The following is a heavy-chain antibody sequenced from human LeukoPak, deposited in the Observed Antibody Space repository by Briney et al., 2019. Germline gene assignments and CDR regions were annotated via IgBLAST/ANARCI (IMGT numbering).Heavy chain of an antibody. J-gene: IGHJ3*02. D-gene: IGHD3-9*01. Sequence: PSQTLSLTCTVSGGSISSGGYYWSWIRQHPGKGLEWIGYIYYSGSTYYNPSLKSRVTISVDTSKNQFSLKLSSVTAADTAVCYCARYREYYDILTGYAHDAFDIWGQGTMVTVSS. CDR3: ARYREYYDILTGYAHDAFDI. CDR2: IYYSGST. V-gene: IGHV4-31*03. CDR1: GGSISSGGYY.